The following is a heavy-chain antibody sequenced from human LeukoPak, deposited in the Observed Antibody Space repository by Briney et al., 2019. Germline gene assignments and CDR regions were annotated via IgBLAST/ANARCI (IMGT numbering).Heavy chain of an antibody. D-gene: IGHD3-10*01. CDR1: GFTFSSYG. CDR2: IWYDGSNK. V-gene: IGHV3-33*01. Sequence: GGSLRLSCAASGFTFSSYGMHWVRQAPGKGLEWVAVIWYDGSNKYYADSVKGRFTISRDNSKNTLYLQMNSLRAEDTAVYYCARDQYLYGSGSYDAFDIWGQGTMVAVSS. CDR3: ARDQYLYGSGSYDAFDI. J-gene: IGHJ3*02.